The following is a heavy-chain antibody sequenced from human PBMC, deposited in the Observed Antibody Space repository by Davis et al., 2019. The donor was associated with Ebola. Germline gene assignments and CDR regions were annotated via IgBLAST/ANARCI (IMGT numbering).Heavy chain of an antibody. CDR1: GNSFTSHW. Sequence: GESLKISCKDSGNSFTSHWIGWMRQLPGKGLEWMGIIYTGDSDTRYNPSFRGRVTISADKSISTAYLQWSSLKASDTAMYYCARRGYSGNYYGLDVWGEGTTVTVSS. V-gene: IGHV5-51*01. D-gene: IGHD2-15*01. CDR3: ARRGYSGNYYGLDV. J-gene: IGHJ6*04. CDR2: IYTGDSDT.